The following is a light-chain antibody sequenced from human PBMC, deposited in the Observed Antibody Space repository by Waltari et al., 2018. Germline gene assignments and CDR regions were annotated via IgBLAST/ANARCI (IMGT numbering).Light chain of an antibody. CDR3: SSYTPSSAPGV. V-gene: IGLV2-14*01. CDR2: EVS. CDR1: DSDVGAYDF. J-gene: IGLJ1*01. Sequence: QSALTQPASVSGSPGQSITISCSGTDSDVGAYDFVSWYQQHPGQAPHLIIYEVSNRPSGSSNRFSASKSGNTASLTISGLQAEDEADYYCSSYTPSSAPGVFGTGTRVTVL.